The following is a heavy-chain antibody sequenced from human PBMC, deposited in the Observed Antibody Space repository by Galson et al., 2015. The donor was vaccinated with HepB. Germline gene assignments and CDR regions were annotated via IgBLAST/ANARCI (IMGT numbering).Heavy chain of an antibody. CDR2: ISSSSSYI. CDR1: GFTFSSYS. V-gene: IGHV3-21*01. CDR3: ARDRSDSSSWYVLDY. Sequence: SLRLSCAASGFTFSSYSMNWVRQAPGKGLEWVSSISSSSSYIYYADSVKGRFTISRDNAKNSLYLQMNSLRAEDTAVYYCARDRSDSSSWYVLDYWGQGTLVTVSS. J-gene: IGHJ4*02. D-gene: IGHD6-13*01.